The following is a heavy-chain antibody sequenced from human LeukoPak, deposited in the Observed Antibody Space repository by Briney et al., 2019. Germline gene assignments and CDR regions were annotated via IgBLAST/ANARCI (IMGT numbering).Heavy chain of an antibody. J-gene: IGHJ4*02. CDR2: MNPNSGNT. Sequence: ASLKVSCKTSGDTFTTYDINWVRQAPGQGLEWMGWMNPNSGNTGCARRFQGRVTMTRDTSISTAYMELSSLRLDDTAVYYCARGNPYCSGASCYNFWGQGTLVTVSS. V-gene: IGHV1-8*01. CDR3: ARGNPYCSGASCYNF. D-gene: IGHD2-2*02. CDR1: GDTFTTYD.